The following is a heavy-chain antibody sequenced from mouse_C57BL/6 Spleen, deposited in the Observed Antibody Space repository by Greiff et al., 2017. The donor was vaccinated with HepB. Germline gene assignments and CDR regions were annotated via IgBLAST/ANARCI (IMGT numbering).Heavy chain of an antibody. CDR1: GYTFTSYG. J-gene: IGHJ2*01. CDR3: ANIPGYGNSGGY. V-gene: IGHV1-81*01. Sequence: QVQLQQSGAELARPGASVKPSCKASGYTFTSYGISWVKQRTGQGLEWIGEIYPRSGNTYYNEKFKGKATLTADKSSSAAYMELRSLASEDSAVYFCANIPGYGNSGGYWGEGTTLTGAS. CDR2: IYPRSGNT. D-gene: IGHD1-1*01.